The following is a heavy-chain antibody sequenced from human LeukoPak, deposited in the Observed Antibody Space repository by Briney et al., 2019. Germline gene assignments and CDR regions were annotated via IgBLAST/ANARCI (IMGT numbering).Heavy chain of an antibody. V-gene: IGHV3-21*01. D-gene: IGHD2-2*01. J-gene: IGHJ6*02. CDR2: ISSRSNYI. Sequence: PGGSLRLSCAASGFTFSTYSMNWVRQAPGKGLEWVSCISSRSNYIQYADSVKGRFTISRDNAKNSLYLQMNSLRAGDTAVYYCARGPTIVVVPAAINVWDQGTTVTVSS. CDR1: GFTFSTYS. CDR3: ARGPTIVVVPAAINV.